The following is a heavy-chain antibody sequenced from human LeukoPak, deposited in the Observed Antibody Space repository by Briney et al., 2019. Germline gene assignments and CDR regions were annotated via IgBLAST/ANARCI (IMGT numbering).Heavy chain of an antibody. CDR3: ARLYSGYDSYFDY. CDR1: GYSFTRNW. Sequence: GESLKISCKGSGYSFTRNWIGWVHQMPGKGLEWMGIIYPGDSDTRHSPSFQGQVTISADKSISTAYLQWSTLKASDTAMYYCARLYSGYDSYFDYWGQGTLVTVSS. V-gene: IGHV5-51*07. J-gene: IGHJ4*02. CDR2: IYPGDSDT. D-gene: IGHD5-12*01.